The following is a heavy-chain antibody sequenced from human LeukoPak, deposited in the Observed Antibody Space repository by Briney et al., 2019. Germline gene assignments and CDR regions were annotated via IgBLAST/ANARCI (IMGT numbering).Heavy chain of an antibody. V-gene: IGHV1-2*02. D-gene: IGHD3-16*02. Sequence: ASVKVSCKASGYTFTGYYMHWVRQAPGQGLEWMGWINPNSGGTNYAQKFQGRVTMTRDTSISTAYMELSRLRSDDTAVYYCARVWGSYRPPRGWFDPWGQGTLVTVSS. CDR3: ARVWGSYRPPRGWFDP. J-gene: IGHJ5*02. CDR2: INPNSGGT. CDR1: GYTFTGYY.